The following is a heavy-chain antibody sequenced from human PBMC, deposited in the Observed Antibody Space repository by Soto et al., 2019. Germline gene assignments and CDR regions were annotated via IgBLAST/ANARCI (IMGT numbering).Heavy chain of an antibody. V-gene: IGHV4-34*01. CDR1: GGSFSGYY. CDR3: ARDPREKLGYSYGFDY. D-gene: IGHD5-18*01. J-gene: IGHJ4*02. Sequence: SETLSLTCAVYGGSFSGYYWSWIRQPPGKGLEWIGEINHSGSTNYNPSLKSRVTISVDTSKNQFSLKLSSVTAADRAVYYCARDPREKLGYSYGFDYWGQGTLVTVSS. CDR2: INHSGST.